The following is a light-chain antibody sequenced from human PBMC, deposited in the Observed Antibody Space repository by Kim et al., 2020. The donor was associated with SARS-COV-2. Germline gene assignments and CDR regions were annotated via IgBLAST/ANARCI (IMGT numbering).Light chain of an antibody. V-gene: IGKV3-11*01. J-gene: IGKJ5*01. CDR1: QNVHIR. CDR2: DAS. CDR3: QQRAHWPRT. Sequence: MSPEERAPLACSATQNVHIRLAWFKHKPGHPPSLLIYDASNRAPGVPARCSGSGSGTDFTLTISSLEAEDFAVYYCQQRAHWPRTFGQGTRLEIK.